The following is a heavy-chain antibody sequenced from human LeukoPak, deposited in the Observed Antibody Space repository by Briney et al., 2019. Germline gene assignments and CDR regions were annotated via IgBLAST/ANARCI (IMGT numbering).Heavy chain of an antibody. CDR3: ARQRERGSFVWEDSDSTLFPYTGNYFDY. CDR2: LYYTGST. CDR1: GGSISSSSYL. Sequence: SETLSLTCTVSGGSISSSSYLWGWNRQPPGKGLEWIGSLYYTGSTYNSAALKSRVTISGDTSKNQISLNLRSVTAADTAVYYCARQRERGSFVWEDSDSTLFPYTGNYFDYWGLGTLVTVSS. D-gene: IGHD3-22*01. V-gene: IGHV4-39*01. J-gene: IGHJ4*02.